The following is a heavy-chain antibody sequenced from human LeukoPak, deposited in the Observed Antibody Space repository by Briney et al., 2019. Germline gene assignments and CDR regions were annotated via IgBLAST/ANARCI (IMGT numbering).Heavy chain of an antibody. CDR1: GGSISSSSYY. V-gene: IGHV4-39*07. Sequence: SSETLSLTCTVSGGSISSSSYYWGWIRQPPGKGLEWIGSIYYSGSTYYNPSLKSRVTISVDTSKNQFSLKLSSVTAADTAMYYCARGPSGYHNTGGQGTLVTVSS. J-gene: IGHJ4*02. CDR2: IYYSGST. CDR3: ARGPSGYHNT. D-gene: IGHD5-12*01.